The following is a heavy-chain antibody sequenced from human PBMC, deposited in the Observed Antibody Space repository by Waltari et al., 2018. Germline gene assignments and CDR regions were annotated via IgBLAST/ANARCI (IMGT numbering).Heavy chain of an antibody. J-gene: IGHJ5*02. CDR3: AHIHEGDWQQRRANWFDP. D-gene: IGHD2-21*01. CDR1: GFSLSTSGVG. CDR2: IYWDDDK. V-gene: IGHV2-5*02. Sequence: QITLKESGPTLVKPTQTLTLTCTFSGFSLSTSGVGVGWIRQPPGKALEWLALIYWDDDKRYSPSLKSRLTITKDTSKNQVVLTMTNMDPVDTATYYCAHIHEGDWQQRRANWFDPWGQGTLVTVSS.